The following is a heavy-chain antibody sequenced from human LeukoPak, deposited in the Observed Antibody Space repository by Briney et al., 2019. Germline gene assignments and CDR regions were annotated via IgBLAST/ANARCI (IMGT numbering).Heavy chain of an antibody. CDR3: ARPPRYCSGGSCYSDYYFDY. Sequence: GGSLRLSCAASGFTVSDYSMSWVRQAPGKGLVWVSRINSDGSSTSYADSVKGRFTISRDNAKNTLYLQMNSLRAEDTAVYYCARPPRYCSGGSCYSDYYFDYWGQGTLVTVSS. CDR2: INSDGSST. V-gene: IGHV3-74*01. J-gene: IGHJ4*02. CDR1: GFTVSDYS. D-gene: IGHD2-15*01.